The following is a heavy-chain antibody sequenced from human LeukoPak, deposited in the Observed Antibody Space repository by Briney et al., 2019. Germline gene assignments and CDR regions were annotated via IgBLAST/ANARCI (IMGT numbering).Heavy chain of an antibody. CDR2: IKSKTDGGTT. CDR3: TTVSRLVPAAPVDH. CDR1: GFTFSNAW. J-gene: IGHJ4*02. D-gene: IGHD2-2*01. Sequence: GGSLRLSCAASGFTFSNAWMSWVRQAPGKGLEWVGRIKSKTDGGTTDYAAPVKGRFTISRDDSKNTLYLQMNSLKTEDTAVYYCTTVSRLVPAAPVDHWGQGTLVTVSS. V-gene: IGHV3-15*01.